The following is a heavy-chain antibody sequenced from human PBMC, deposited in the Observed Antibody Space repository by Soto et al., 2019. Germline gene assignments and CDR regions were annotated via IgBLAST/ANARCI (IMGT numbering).Heavy chain of an antibody. D-gene: IGHD3-16*02. J-gene: IGHJ4*02. CDR3: TRIGVLLRCGYRPIDY. CDR2: IRNKANSYTT. Sequence: EVQLVESGGGLVQPGGSLRLSCAASGFTFRDHYMDWVRQAPGKGLEWVGRIRNKANSYTTEYAASVKGRVTIARDDSENSLYLQMNSMNTEDTAVDYCTRIGVLLRCGYRPIDYWGQGTLVTVSS. CDR1: GFTFRDHY. V-gene: IGHV3-72*01.